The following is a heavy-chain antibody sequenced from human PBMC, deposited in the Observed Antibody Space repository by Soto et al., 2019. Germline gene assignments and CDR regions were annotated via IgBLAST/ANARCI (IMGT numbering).Heavy chain of an antibody. CDR3: ARWELTGPFDY. D-gene: IGHD1-26*01. J-gene: IGHJ4*02. CDR2: IYYSGST. V-gene: IGHV4-30-4*01. CDR1: GGSISSGDYY. Sequence: SETLSLTCTVSGGSISSGDYYWSWIRQPPGKGLEWIGYIYYSGSTYYNPSLKGRVTISVDTSKNQFSLKLSSVTAADTAVYYCARWELTGPFDYWGQGTLVTVSS.